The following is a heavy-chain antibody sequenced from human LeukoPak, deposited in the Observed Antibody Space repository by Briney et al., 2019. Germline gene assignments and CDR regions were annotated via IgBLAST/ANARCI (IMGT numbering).Heavy chain of an antibody. Sequence: GGSLRLSCAASGFTFSSYSMNWVRQAPGKGLEWVSYISSSSSTIYYADSVKGRFTISRDNAKNSLYLQMNSLRAEDTAVYYCARDRITVAATETSFDYWGQGTLVTVSS. CDR1: GFTFSSYS. J-gene: IGHJ4*02. V-gene: IGHV3-48*01. CDR3: ARDRITVAATETSFDY. CDR2: ISSSSSTI. D-gene: IGHD6-19*01.